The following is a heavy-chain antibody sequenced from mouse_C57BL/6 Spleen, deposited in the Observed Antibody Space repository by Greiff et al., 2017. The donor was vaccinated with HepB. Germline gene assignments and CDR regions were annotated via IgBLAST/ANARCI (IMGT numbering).Heavy chain of an antibody. D-gene: IGHD1-1*01. CDR2: IWGGGST. Sequence: QVHVKQSGPGLVAPSQSLSITCTVSGFSLTSYGVDWVRQPPGKGLEWLGVIWGGGSTNYNSALMSRLSISKDNSKSQVFLKMNSLQTDDTAMYYCAKHGNYGTAFAYWGQGTLVTVSA. V-gene: IGHV2-9*01. CDR1: GFSLTSYG. J-gene: IGHJ3*01. CDR3: AKHGNYGTAFAY.